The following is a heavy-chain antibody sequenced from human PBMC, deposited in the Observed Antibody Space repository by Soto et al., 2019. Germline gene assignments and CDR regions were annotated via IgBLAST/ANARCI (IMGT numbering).Heavy chain of an antibody. V-gene: IGHV3-11*01. J-gene: IGHJ6*02. CDR3: ARSRGDFWSGYYGPSGYYYGMAV. CDR2: ISSSGSTI. D-gene: IGHD3-3*01. CDR1: GFTFSDGY. Sequence: GGSLILSCAAYGFTFSDGYMSWIRQAPGKGLEWVSYISSSGSTIYYADSVKGRFTISRDNAKNSLYLQMNSLRAEDTAVYYCARSRGDFWSGYYGPSGYYYGMAVWGQGTTVTVSS.